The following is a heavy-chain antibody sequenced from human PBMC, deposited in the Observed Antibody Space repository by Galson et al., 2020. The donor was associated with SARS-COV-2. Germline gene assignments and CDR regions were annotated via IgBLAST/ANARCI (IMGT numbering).Heavy chain of an antibody. J-gene: IGHJ4*02. V-gene: IGHV4-39*01. CDR2: IYYSGAT. CDR3: ARHPYYSGLGFRWALEGH. D-gene: IGHD3-10*01. CDR1: GGSISTSSFY. Sequence: PSETLSLTCTVSGGSISTSSFYWDWIRQPPGRGLEYIGTIYYSGATYYNPSLKSRVTISVDTSKNQFSLNLTSVTAADTAVYFCARHPYYSGLGFRWALEGHWGQGTLVTVSS.